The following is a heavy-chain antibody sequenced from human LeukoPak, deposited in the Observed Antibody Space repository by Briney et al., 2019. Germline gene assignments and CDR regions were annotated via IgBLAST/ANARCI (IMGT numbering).Heavy chain of an antibody. CDR1: GFTFSSYA. Sequence: GGSLRPSCAASGFTFSSYAMSWVRQAPGKGLEWVSAISGSGGSTYYGDSVKGRVTISRDNSKNTLYLQMNGLRAEDTAVYYCAKEQSPIAVAAPFDYWGQGTLVTVSS. D-gene: IGHD6-19*01. CDR2: ISGSGGST. V-gene: IGHV3-23*01. CDR3: AKEQSPIAVAAPFDY. J-gene: IGHJ4*02.